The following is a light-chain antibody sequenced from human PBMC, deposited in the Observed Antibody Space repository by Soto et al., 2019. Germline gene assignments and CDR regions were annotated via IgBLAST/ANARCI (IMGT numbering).Light chain of an antibody. Sequence: DIQMTQSPSSVSASVGDRVTITCRASQGIGSWLAWYQHKPGKAPKLLLYAASNLQGGVPSRFSGSGSGTDFALTINSLQPEDFATYYCQQTNTFPSTFGQGTRLEIK. CDR1: QGIGSW. CDR3: QQTNTFPST. J-gene: IGKJ5*01. V-gene: IGKV1D-12*01. CDR2: AAS.